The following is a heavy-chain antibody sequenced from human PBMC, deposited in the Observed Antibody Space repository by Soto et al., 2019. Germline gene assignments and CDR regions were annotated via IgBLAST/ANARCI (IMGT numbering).Heavy chain of an antibody. CDR3: ASCSIAAAEYRPVNWFDP. CDR1: GGSISSSSYY. Sequence: SETLSLTCTVSGGSISSSSYYWGWIRQPPGKGLEWIGSIYYSGSTYYNPSLKSRVTISVDTSKNQFSLKLSSVTAADTAVYYCASCSIAAAEYRPVNWFDPWGQGTLVTVSS. V-gene: IGHV4-39*01. D-gene: IGHD6-13*01. J-gene: IGHJ5*02. CDR2: IYYSGST.